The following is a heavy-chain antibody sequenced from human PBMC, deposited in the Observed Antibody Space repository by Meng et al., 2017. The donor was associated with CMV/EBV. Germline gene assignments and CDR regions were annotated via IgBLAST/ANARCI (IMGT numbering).Heavy chain of an antibody. CDR2: IYYSGST. CDR3: ARDGRYSYGLDY. J-gene: IGHJ4*02. Sequence: VSGGSISSGGYYWSWIRQHPGKGLEWIGYIYYSGSTYYNPSLKSRVTISVDTSKNQFSLKLSSVTAADTAVYYCARDGRYSYGLDYWAQGTLVTVSS. V-gene: IGHV4-31*02. D-gene: IGHD5-18*01. CDR1: GGSISSGGYY.